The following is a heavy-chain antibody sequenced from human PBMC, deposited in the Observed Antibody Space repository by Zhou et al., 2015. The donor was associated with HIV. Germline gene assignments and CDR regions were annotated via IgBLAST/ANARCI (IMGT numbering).Heavy chain of an antibody. V-gene: IGHV1-69*12. J-gene: IGHJ6*02. CDR2: IIPIFGTA. Sequence: QVQLVQSGAEVKKPGSSVKVSCKASGGTFSSYAISWVRQAPGQGLEWMGGIIPIFGTANYAQKFQGRVTITADESTSTAYMELSSLRSEDTAVYYCARGMRVVPAAILLGNYYYGMDVWGQGTTVTVSS. D-gene: IGHD2-2*02. CDR3: ARGMRVVPAAILLGNYYYGMDV. CDR1: GGTFSSYA.